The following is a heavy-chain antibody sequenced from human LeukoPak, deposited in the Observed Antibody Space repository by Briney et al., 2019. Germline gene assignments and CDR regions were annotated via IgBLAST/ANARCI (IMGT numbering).Heavy chain of an antibody. J-gene: IGHJ4*02. CDR1: GCTFSSYA. Sequence: QPGGSLRLSCAASGCTFSSYAMHWVRQAPGKGLEYVSAISSNGGSTYYANSVKGRFTISRDNSKNTLYLQMGSLRAEDMAVYYCAAGWELHYFDYWGQGTLVTVSS. D-gene: IGHD1-26*01. CDR2: ISSNGGST. CDR3: AAGWELHYFDY. V-gene: IGHV3-64*01.